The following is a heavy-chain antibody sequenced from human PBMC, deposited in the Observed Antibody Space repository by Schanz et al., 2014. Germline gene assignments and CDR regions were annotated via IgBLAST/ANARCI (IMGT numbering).Heavy chain of an antibody. CDR3: AKQIHYDILTVTRN. V-gene: IGHV3-30-3*01. CDR1: GFTFSSYA. J-gene: IGHJ4*02. Sequence: EQLLQSGGGLVQPGGSLRLSCAASGFTFSSYAMSWVRQAPGKGLEWVAVISYDGSNKYYADSVKGRFTISRDNSKNTLYLQMNSLRAEDTAVYYCAKQIHYDILTVTRNWGQGTLVTVSS. CDR2: ISYDGSNK. D-gene: IGHD3-9*01.